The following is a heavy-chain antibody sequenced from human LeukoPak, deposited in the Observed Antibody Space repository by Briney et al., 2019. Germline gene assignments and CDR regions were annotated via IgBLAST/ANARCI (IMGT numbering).Heavy chain of an antibody. CDR2: ISSSSSTI. D-gene: IGHD6-19*01. V-gene: IGHV3-48*01. J-gene: IGHJ4*02. CDR3: AKDADIAVAGYFDY. CDR1: GFTFSSYS. Sequence: PGGSLRLSCAASGFTFSSYSMNWVRQAPGKGLEWVSYISSSSSTIYYADSVKGRFTISRDNSKNTLYLQMNSLRAEDTAVYYCAKDADIAVAGYFDYWGQGTLVTVSS.